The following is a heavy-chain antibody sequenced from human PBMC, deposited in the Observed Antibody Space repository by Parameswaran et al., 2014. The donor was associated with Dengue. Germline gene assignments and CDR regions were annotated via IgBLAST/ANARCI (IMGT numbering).Heavy chain of an antibody. D-gene: IGHD2-8*02. J-gene: IGHJ4*02. V-gene: IGHV4-38-2*02. CDR2: THADGNG. Sequence: PGKGLEWIGTTHADGNGYFNPSFTSRVTMSVDASRNQLSLNLRSVTAADTAVYYCAREGTADTGSPLDSWGSGTLVTVSS. CDR3: AREGTADTGSPLDS.